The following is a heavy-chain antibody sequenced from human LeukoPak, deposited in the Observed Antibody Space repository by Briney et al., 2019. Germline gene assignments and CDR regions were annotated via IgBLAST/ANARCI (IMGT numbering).Heavy chain of an antibody. CDR1: GYTFTGYY. CDR2: INPNSGTT. J-gene: IGHJ4*02. CDR3: ASRNSSWYY. V-gene: IGHV1-2*06. D-gene: IGHD6-13*01. Sequence: ASLKLSCKASGYTFTGYYMRWVRQAPGQGLEWMGRINPNSGTTNYAQTFQGRFTMTRDTSNTPPYRKRSSLRSDDPAGYYWASRNSSWYYWGQGTLVTVSS.